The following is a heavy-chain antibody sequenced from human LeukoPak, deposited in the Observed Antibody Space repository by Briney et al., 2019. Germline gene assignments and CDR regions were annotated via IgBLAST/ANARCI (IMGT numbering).Heavy chain of an antibody. J-gene: IGHJ3*02. CDR2: INPNSGGT. CDR3: ARDIAVAGHDAFDI. Sequence: ASVKVSCEASGYTFTGYYMHCVRQAPGQGLEWMGWINPNSGGTNYEQKFQGRVTMTRDTSISTAYMELSRLRSDDTAVYYCARDIAVAGHDAFDIWGQGTMVTASS. V-gene: IGHV1-2*02. D-gene: IGHD6-19*01. CDR1: GYTFTGYY.